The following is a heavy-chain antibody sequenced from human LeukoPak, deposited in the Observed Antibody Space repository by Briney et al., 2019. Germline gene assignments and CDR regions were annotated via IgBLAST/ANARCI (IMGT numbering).Heavy chain of an antibody. CDR2: ITSSSSYI. V-gene: IGHV3-21*04. CDR1: GFTFSPYT. CDR3: AKDGGSYSVFDP. J-gene: IGHJ5*02. Sequence: GGSLRLSCAASGFTFSPYTMNWVRQAPGKGLEWVSSITSSSSYIYYADSVKGRFTISRDNAKNSLYLQMNSLRAEDTAVYYCAKDGGSYSVFDPWGQGTLVTVSS. D-gene: IGHD1-26*01.